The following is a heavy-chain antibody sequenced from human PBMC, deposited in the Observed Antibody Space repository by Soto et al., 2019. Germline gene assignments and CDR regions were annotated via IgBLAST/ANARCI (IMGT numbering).Heavy chain of an antibody. CDR2: ITGTGSGT. Sequence: WSLRLSFSSSGFTLSSYAMSRVRQTPVKWLEWVSSITGTGSGTYYSDSVEGRFTISRDNSKNTLFLHMNSLRAEDTAVYYCAKYTSGWDFDFWGQGTPVTVSS. D-gene: IGHD6-19*01. J-gene: IGHJ4*02. CDR3: AKYTSGWDFDF. CDR1: GFTLSSYA. V-gene: IGHV3-23*01.